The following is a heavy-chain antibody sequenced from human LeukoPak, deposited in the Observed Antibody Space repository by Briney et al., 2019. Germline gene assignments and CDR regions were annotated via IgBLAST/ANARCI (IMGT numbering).Heavy chain of an antibody. CDR2: ISAYNGNT. CDR1: GYTFTSYG. CDR3: ASDCSSTSCYELDDAFDI. J-gene: IGHJ3*02. V-gene: IGHV1-18*01. Sequence: ASVKVSCKASGYTFTSYGISWVRRAPGQGLEWMGWISAYNGNTNYAQKLQGRVTMTTDTSTSTAYMALRSLRSDDTAVYYCASDCSSTSCYELDDAFDIWGQGTMVTVSS. D-gene: IGHD2-2*01.